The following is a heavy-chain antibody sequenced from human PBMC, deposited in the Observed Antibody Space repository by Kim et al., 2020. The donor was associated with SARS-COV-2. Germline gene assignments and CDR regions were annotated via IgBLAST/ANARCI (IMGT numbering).Heavy chain of an antibody. D-gene: IGHD5-18*01. J-gene: IGHJ4*02. Sequence: ASVKVSCKASGYTFTGYYMHWVRQAPGQGLEWMGWINPNSGGTNYAQKFQGRVTMTRDTSISTAYMELSRLRSDDTAVYYCARDRIQLWLQEPENFDYWGQGTLVTVSS. CDR2: INPNSGGT. CDR1: GYTFTGYY. CDR3: ARDRIQLWLQEPENFDY. V-gene: IGHV1-2*02.